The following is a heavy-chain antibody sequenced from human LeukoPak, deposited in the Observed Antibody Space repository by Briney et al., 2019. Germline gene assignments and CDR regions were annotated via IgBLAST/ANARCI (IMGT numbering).Heavy chain of an antibody. CDR1: GFTFSNYA. CDR2: ISGRGANT. V-gene: IGHV3-23*01. J-gene: IGHJ4*02. CDR3: AKDYYGSGSYPYFDY. Sequence: GGSLRLSCAASGFTFSNYAMSWVRQAPGKGLEWVSAISGRGANTYYADSVKGRFTISRDNSKNTLYLQMNSLRAEDTAVYYCAKDYYGSGSYPYFDYWGQGTLVTVSS. D-gene: IGHD3-10*01.